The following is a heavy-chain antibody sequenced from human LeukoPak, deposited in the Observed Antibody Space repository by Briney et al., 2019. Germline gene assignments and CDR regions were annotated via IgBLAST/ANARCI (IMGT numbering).Heavy chain of an antibody. D-gene: IGHD3-16*01. V-gene: IGHV2-5*02. Sequence: SGPTLSHPTPLLTPSSTFPGFSLATSGVGVGWIPQPPGKALEWLTTNYWDNDDRYSPSLKSRLPIHKDTSKNQVFLIMPNLDPVDTATYYCAHIMITFGGVTRDDAFNFWGQGTMVTVSS. J-gene: IGHJ3*01. CDR3: AHIMITFGGVTRDDAFNF. CDR2: NYWDNDD. CDR1: GFSLATSGVG.